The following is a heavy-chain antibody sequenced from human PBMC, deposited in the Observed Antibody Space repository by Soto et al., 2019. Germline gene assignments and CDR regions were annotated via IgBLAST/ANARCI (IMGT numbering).Heavy chain of an antibody. CDR2: ISSSSSYI. CDR3: ARSRKRVVVAATCFDY. Sequence: GGSLRLSCAASGFTFSSYSMNWVRQAPGKGLEWVSSISSSSSYIYYADSVKGRFTISRDNAKNSLYLQMNSLRAEDTAVYYCARSRKRVVVAATCFDYWGQGTLVTVSS. D-gene: IGHD2-15*01. CDR1: GFTFSSYS. V-gene: IGHV3-21*01. J-gene: IGHJ4*02.